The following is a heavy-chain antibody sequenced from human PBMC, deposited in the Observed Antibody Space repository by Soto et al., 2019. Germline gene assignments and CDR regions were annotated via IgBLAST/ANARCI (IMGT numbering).Heavy chain of an antibody. CDR3: ARHPTGFPNWIDP. CDR1: GGSISSDNYF. V-gene: IGHV4-31*03. CDR2: IDYIGRA. J-gene: IGHJ5*02. Sequence: SETLSLTCTVSGGSISSDNYFWSWIRQHPGKGLEWTGYIDYIGRAYYNPSLKSRVTTSVDTSKNQFSLRLSSVTAADTALYYCARHPTGFPNWIDPWGQGIMVT. D-gene: IGHD2-15*01.